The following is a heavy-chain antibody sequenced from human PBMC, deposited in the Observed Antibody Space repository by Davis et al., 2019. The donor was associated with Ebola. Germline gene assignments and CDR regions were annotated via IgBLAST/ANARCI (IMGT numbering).Heavy chain of an antibody. J-gene: IGHJ6*02. CDR1: GGSISSSSYY. Sequence: SETLSLTCTVSGGSISSSSYYWGWIRQPPGKGLEWIGSIYYSGSTNYNPSLKSRVTISVDTSKNQFSLKLSSVTAADTAVYYRASGTIFGVVRYYYYGMDVWGQGTTVTVSS. CDR3: ASGTIFGVVRYYYYGMDV. D-gene: IGHD3-3*01. CDR2: IYYSGST. V-gene: IGHV4-39*07.